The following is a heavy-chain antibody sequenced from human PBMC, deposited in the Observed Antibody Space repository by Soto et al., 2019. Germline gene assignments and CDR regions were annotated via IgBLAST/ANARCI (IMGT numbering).Heavy chain of an antibody. CDR1: GYTFTNYG. CDR2: ITTDKGKT. V-gene: IGHV1-18*01. J-gene: IGHJ4*02. D-gene: IGHD3-10*01. CDR3: ARAPRGNYGYPSYFDY. Sequence: ASVKVSCKTSGYTFTNYGISWVRQAPGQGLEWKRRITTDKGKTTYAQKFQGRVTISRDNAKNQFSLKLSSVTAADTAVYYCARAPRGNYGYPSYFDYWGQGTLVTVSS.